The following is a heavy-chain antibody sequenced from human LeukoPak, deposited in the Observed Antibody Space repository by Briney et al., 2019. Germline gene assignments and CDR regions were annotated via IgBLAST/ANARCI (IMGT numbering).Heavy chain of an antibody. CDR3: ARVLVYYYGSGSYYYDY. Sequence: ASVKVSCKASGYTFTGYYMHWVRQAPGQGLEWMGWTNPNSGGTNYAQKFQGRVTMTRDTSISTAYMELSRLRSDDTAVYYCARVLVYYYGSGSYYYDYWGQGTLVTVSS. V-gene: IGHV1-2*02. CDR2: TNPNSGGT. D-gene: IGHD3-10*01. CDR1: GYTFTGYY. J-gene: IGHJ4*02.